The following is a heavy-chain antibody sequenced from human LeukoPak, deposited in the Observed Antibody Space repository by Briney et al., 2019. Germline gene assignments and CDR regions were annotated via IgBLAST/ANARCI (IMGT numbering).Heavy chain of an antibody. D-gene: IGHD3-10*01. CDR2: IYYSGTT. CDR1: GGSISLSSYY. V-gene: IGHV4-39*01. Sequence: PSETLSLTCTVSGGSISLSSYYWGWIRQPPGKGLEWIGSIYYSGTTFYNPSLKGRVTISVDTSKNQFSLKLSSVTAADTAVYYCAAYGSGSYRDFDSWGQGTLVTVSS. J-gene: IGHJ4*02. CDR3: AAYGSGSYRDFDS.